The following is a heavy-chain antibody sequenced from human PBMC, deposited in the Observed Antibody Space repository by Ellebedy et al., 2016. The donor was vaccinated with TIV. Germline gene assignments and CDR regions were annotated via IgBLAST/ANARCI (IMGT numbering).Heavy chain of an antibody. V-gene: IGHV3-21*01. J-gene: IGHJ4*02. Sequence: GESLKISCVGSGFTFSPYSMNWVRQAPGKGLEWVSFISSNSRFIYYGDSVKGRFTISRDNAKNSLYLQMNSLRVEDTAVYYCSNSDYWGQGTLVSVSS. CDR2: ISSNSRFI. CDR3: SNSDY. CDR1: GFTFSPYS. D-gene: IGHD4-23*01.